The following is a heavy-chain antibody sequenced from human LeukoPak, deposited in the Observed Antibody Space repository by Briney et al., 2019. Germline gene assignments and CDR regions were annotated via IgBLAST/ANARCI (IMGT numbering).Heavy chain of an antibody. Sequence: GGSLRLSCAASGSTFSRYGMHWVRQAPGKGLEWVVVIWYDGSNKYYADSVKGRFTISRDNSKNTLYLQMNSLRAEDTAVYYCARDSYYYDSSGYYEVAFDIWGQGTMVTVSS. D-gene: IGHD3-22*01. CDR1: GSTFSRYG. J-gene: IGHJ3*02. CDR2: IWYDGSNK. V-gene: IGHV3-33*01. CDR3: ARDSYYYDSSGYYEVAFDI.